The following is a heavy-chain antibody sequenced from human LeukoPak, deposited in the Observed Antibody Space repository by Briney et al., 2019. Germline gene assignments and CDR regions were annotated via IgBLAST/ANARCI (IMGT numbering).Heavy chain of an antibody. D-gene: IGHD5-24*01. CDR3: ARGWLKGMDV. CDR2: IYHSGST. Sequence: SETLSLTCAVSGYSISSGYYWGWIRQPPGKGLEWIGTIYHSGSTYYNPSLKSRVTISVDTSKNQFSLKLSSVTAADTAVYYCARGWLKGMDVWGQGTTVTVSS. J-gene: IGHJ6*02. CDR1: GYSISSGYY. V-gene: IGHV4-38-2*01.